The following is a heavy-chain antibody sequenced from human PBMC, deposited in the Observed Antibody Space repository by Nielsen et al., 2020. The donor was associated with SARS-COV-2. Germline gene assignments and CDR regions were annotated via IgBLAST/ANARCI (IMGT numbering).Heavy chain of an antibody. CDR2: IYHSGNT. CDR3: ARDIKRVARKVLRGVNGMDV. J-gene: IGHJ6*02. V-gene: IGHV4-4*02. Sequence: WIRQPPGKGLEWIGEIYHSGNTNYNPSLKSRVTISVDKSKNQFSLRLSSVTAADTAVYYCARDIKRVARKVLRGVNGMDVWGQGTTVTVSS. D-gene: IGHD3-10*01.